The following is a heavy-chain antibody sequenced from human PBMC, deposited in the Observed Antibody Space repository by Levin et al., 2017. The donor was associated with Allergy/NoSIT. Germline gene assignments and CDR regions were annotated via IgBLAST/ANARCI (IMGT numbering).Heavy chain of an antibody. D-gene: IGHD5-24*01. CDR3: ARDLGDGYNTWFDY. CDR2: ISAYNGNR. J-gene: IGHJ4*02. Sequence: ASVKVSCKASGYMFTSFGISWVRQAPGQGLEWMGWISAYNGNRNYAQKFQDRVTMTTDTSTSTTYMELRSLRFDDTAVYYCARDLGDGYNTWFDYWGQGTLVTVFS. V-gene: IGHV1-18*01. CDR1: GYMFTSFG.